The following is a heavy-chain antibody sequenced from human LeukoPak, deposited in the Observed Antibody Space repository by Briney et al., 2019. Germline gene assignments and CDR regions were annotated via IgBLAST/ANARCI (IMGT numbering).Heavy chain of an antibody. Sequence: PGGSLRLSCAASGFTFSDYYMSWIRQAPGKGLEWVANIKQDGSEKYYVDSVKGRFTISRDNAENLVFLQMNFLRVEDTAVYFCARDRPYYGNTNLFDPWGQGTLVTVSS. CDR1: GFTFSDYY. CDR2: IKQDGSEK. J-gene: IGHJ5*02. V-gene: IGHV3-7*01. D-gene: IGHD3-10*01. CDR3: ARDRPYYGNTNLFDP.